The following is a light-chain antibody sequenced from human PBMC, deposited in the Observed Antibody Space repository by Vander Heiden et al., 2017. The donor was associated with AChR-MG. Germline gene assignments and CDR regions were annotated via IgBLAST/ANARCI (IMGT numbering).Light chain of an antibody. CDR1: GSNIGYNF. V-gene: IGLV1-51*01. CDR3: GSWDNTLTAAV. CDR2: DND. Sequence: QSVLTQPPSLSAAPGQRVTIPCSGLGSNIGYNFVFWYQQFPGSAPKLVIQDNDARPSGVPERFPGSKSGPSATLVISGVQTGDEADYYCGSWDNTLTAAVFGGGTRLTVL. J-gene: IGLJ2*01.